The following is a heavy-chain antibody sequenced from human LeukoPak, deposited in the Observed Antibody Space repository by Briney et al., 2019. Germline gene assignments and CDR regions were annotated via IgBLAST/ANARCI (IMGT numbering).Heavy chain of an antibody. Sequence: PSQTLSLTCTVSGGSISSGGYYWSWIRQPPGKGLEWIGEINHSGSTHYNPSLKSRVTISVDTSKNQFSLKLSSVTAADTAVYYCARTARTYGSGSYYIGWGQGTLVTVSS. CDR2: INHSGST. D-gene: IGHD3-10*01. V-gene: IGHV4-31*03. CDR3: ARTARTYGSGSYYIG. J-gene: IGHJ4*02. CDR1: GGSISSGGYY.